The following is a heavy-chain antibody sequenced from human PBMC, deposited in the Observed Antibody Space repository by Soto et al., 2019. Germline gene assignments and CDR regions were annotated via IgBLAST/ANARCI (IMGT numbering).Heavy chain of an antibody. D-gene: IGHD4-4*01. CDR2: ISYDGNNK. CDR3: ARDRATLTYYFYGMDV. Sequence: PGGSLIVSCAASGFTFSSYAMYWVRQAPGKGLEWVAVISYDGNNKYYADSVKGRFTISRDNSKNTLYLQMNSLRAEDTALYYCARDRATLTYYFYGMDVWGQGTTVTAP. J-gene: IGHJ6*02. CDR1: GFTFSSYA. V-gene: IGHV3-30-3*01.